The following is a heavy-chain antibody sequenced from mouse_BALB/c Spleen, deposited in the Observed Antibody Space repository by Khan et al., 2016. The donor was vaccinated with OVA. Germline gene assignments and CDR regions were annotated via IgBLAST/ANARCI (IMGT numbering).Heavy chain of an antibody. CDR1: GYSFTTYY. CDR2: IDPFSGGT. V-gene: IGHV1S135*01. J-gene: IGHJ3*01. D-gene: IGHD2-2*01. Sequence: VQLQQSGPELMKPGASVKISCKASGYSFTTYYIHWVIQSHGKSLEWIGFIDPFSGGTTYNQKFKGKATLTADKSSSTAYIHLSNLTSEDSAVYYCTRHGYGGLFTYWGQGTLVTVSA. CDR3: TRHGYGGLFTY.